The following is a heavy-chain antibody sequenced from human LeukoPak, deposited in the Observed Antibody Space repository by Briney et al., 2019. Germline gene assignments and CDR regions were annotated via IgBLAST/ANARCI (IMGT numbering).Heavy chain of an antibody. D-gene: IGHD2-2*01. CDR1: GFTFDDYA. V-gene: IGHV3-9*01. Sequence: GGSLRLSCAASGFTFDDYAMHWVRQAPGKGLEWVSGISWNSGSIGYADSVKGRFTISRDNAKNSLYLQMNSLRAEDTAVYYCARDGDIVVVPAALLSYYYYMDVWGKGTTVTVSS. CDR3: ARDGDIVVVPAALLSYYYYMDV. J-gene: IGHJ6*03. CDR2: ISWNSGSI.